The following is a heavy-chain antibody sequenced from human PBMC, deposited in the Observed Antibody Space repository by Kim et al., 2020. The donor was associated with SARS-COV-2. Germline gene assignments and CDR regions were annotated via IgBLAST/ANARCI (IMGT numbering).Heavy chain of an antibody. V-gene: IGHV4-59*13. Sequence: SETLSLTCTVSGGSISSYYWSWIRQPPGKGLEWIGYIYYSGSTNYNPSLKSRVTISVDTSKNQFSLKLSSVTAADTAVYYCARDPHPHYYGMDVWGQGTTVTVSS. CDR1: GGSISSYY. CDR2: IYYSGST. CDR3: ARDPHPHYYGMDV. J-gene: IGHJ6*02.